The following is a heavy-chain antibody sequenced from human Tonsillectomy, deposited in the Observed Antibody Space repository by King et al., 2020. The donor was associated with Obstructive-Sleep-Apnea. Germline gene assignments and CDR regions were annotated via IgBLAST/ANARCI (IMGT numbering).Heavy chain of an antibody. V-gene: IGHV3-48*01. CDR3: ARDSRINYYDSSGYLPDAFDI. CDR2: ISSSSSTI. Sequence: VQLVESGGGLVQPGGSLRLSCAASGFTFSSYSMNWVRQAPGKGLEWVSYISSSSSTIYYADSVKGRFTISRDNAKNSLYLQMNSLRAEDTAVYYCARDSRINYYDSSGYLPDAFDIWGQGTMVTVSS. CDR1: GFTFSSYS. J-gene: IGHJ3*02. D-gene: IGHD3-22*01.